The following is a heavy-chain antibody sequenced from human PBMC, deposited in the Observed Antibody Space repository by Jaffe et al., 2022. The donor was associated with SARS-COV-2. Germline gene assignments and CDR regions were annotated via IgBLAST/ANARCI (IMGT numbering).Heavy chain of an antibody. D-gene: IGHD6-19*01. CDR2: ISAYNGNT. CDR1: GYTFTSYG. V-gene: IGHV1-18*01. J-gene: IGHJ6*03. Sequence: QVQLVQSGAEVKKPGASVKVSCKASGYTFTSYGISWVRQAPGQGLEWMGWISAYNGNTNYAQKLQGRVTMTTDTSTSTAYMELRSLRSDDTAVYYCAREVRLGPQQWLQTGDYYYYYMDVWGKGTTVTVSS. CDR3: AREVRLGPQQWLQTGDYYYYYMDV.